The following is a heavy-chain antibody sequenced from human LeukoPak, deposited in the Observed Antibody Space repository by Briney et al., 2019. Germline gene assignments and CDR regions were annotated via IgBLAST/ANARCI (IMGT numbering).Heavy chain of an antibody. Sequence: GGSLRLSCTASGFTFGDYAMSWFRQAPGKGLEWVGFIRSKAYGGTTEYAASVKGRFTISRDDSKSIAYLQMNSLKTEDTAVYYCTRVDYDSSGYLGYWGQGTLVTVSS. D-gene: IGHD3-22*01. V-gene: IGHV3-49*03. J-gene: IGHJ4*02. CDR1: GFTFGDYA. CDR3: TRVDYDSSGYLGY. CDR2: IRSKAYGGTT.